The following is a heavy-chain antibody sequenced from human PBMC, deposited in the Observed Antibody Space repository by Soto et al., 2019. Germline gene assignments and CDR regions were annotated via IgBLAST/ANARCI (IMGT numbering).Heavy chain of an antibody. CDR2: IYYSGST. CDR1: GGSISSGGYY. J-gene: IGHJ6*03. Sequence: SETLSLTCTVSGGSISSGGYYWSWIRQHPGKGLEWIGYIYYSGSTYYNPSLKSRVTISVDTSKNQFSLKLSSVTAADTAVYYCARGSPYSGYDYWVDYYYYYMDVWGKGTTVTVSS. CDR3: ARGSPYSGYDYWVDYYYYYMDV. V-gene: IGHV4-31*03. D-gene: IGHD5-12*01.